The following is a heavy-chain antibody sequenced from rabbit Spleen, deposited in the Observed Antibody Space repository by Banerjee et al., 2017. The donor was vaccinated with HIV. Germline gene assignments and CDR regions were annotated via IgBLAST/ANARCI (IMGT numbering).Heavy chain of an antibody. D-gene: IGHD1-1*01. CDR2: IAGSSSGFT. CDR3: ARDTATSFSTYGMDL. J-gene: IGHJ6*01. Sequence: QEQLVESGGGLVKPGASLTLTCTASGVSFSFSSYMCWVRQAPGKGLEWISCIAGSSSGFTYSATWATGRFTISKTSSTTVTLQMTSLTVADTATYFCARDTATSFSTYGMDLWGPGTLVTVS. CDR1: GVSFSFSSY. V-gene: IGHV1S45*01.